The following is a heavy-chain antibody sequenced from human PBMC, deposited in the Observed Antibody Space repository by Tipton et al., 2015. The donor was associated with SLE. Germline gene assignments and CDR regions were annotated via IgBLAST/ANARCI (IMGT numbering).Heavy chain of an antibody. Sequence: QLVQSGAEVKKPGASVKVSCKASGYTFTTYGISWVRQAPGQGLEWMGWISAYNGNTNYAQKLQGRVTMTTDTSTSTAYMELRSLRSDDTAVYYCGRIGPIEKYDFWGYPPTTFFDYWGQGTLVTVSS. V-gene: IGHV1-18*01. CDR3: GRIGPIEKYDFWGYPPTTFFDY. D-gene: IGHD3-3*01. CDR2: ISAYNGNT. J-gene: IGHJ4*02. CDR1: GYTFTTYG.